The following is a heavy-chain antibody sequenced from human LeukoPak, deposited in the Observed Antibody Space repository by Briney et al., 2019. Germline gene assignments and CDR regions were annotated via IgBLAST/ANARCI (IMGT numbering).Heavy chain of an antibody. CDR1: GYSFTNYW. CDR2: IYPGDSDT. J-gene: IGHJ4*02. D-gene: IGHD3-10*01. V-gene: IGHV5-51*01. CDR3: ARFPGGYFGSGSPSTYFDY. Sequence: GESLKISCKGSGYSFTNYWIGWVRQMPGKGLEWMGIIYPGDSDTRYSPSFQGQVTISADKSITTAYLQWSSLKASDTAMCYCARFPGGYFGSGSPSTYFDYWGQGTLVTVSS.